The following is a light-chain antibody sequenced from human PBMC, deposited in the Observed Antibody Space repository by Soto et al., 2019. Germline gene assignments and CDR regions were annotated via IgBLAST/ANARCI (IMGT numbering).Light chain of an antibody. V-gene: IGKV1-39*01. CDR1: QSISSY. CDR2: AAS. CDR3: QQSYSTPLT. Sequence: DIQMTQTPSSLSASVGDRVTITCRASQSISSYLNWYQQKPGKAPKLLIYAASSLQSGVPSRFSGSGSGTDFTLTIGSLQPEDFATYYCQQSYSTPLTFGGGTKV. J-gene: IGKJ4*01.